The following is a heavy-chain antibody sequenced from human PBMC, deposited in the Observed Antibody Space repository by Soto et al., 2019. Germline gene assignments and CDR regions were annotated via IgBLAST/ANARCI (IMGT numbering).Heavy chain of an antibody. CDR1: GFTFSIYD. V-gene: IGHV3-13*05. Sequence: PGGSLRLSCAASGFTFSIYDMHWVRQGSGKGLEWVSSVVTAGDPYYPGSVKGRFTISRENSKNSFYLQMNSLRAGDTAIYYCTITRGDPQLHGLDYWAQGTLVTVSS. CDR2: VVTAGDP. CDR3: TITRGDPQLHGLDY. D-gene: IGHD3-10*01. J-gene: IGHJ4*02.